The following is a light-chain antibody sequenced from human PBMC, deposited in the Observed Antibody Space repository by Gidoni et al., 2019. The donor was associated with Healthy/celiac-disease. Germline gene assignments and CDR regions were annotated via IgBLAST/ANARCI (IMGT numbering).Light chain of an antibody. J-gene: IGKJ5*01. Sequence: AIQLTQSPSSLSASVGDRVTITCRASQGISSALTWYQQKPGKAPKLLIYDASSLESGVPSRFSGSGSGTDFTLTISSLQPEDFATYYCQQINNYPITFGQGTRLEIK. V-gene: IGKV1D-13*01. CDR3: QQINNYPIT. CDR2: DAS. CDR1: QGISSA.